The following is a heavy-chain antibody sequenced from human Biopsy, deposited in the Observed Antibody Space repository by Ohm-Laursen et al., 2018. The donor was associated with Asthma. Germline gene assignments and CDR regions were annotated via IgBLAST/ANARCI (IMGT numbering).Heavy chain of an antibody. D-gene: IGHD3-22*01. CDR1: GFVFSQCG. V-gene: IGHV3-30*03. J-gene: IGHJ3*01. Sequence: SLRLSCAAPGFVFSQCGMHWVRQGPGKGLEWVALVSSDGHNKYYEDSVKGRFTISRDNSRNRLYLQINSLTVEDSAVYFCARQSGQEYGDSIPFDAWGQGTKVAVSS. CDR3: ARQSGQEYGDSIPFDA. CDR2: VSSDGHNK.